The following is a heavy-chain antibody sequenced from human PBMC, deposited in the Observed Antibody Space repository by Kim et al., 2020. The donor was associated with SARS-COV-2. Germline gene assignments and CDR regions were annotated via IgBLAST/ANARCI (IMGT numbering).Heavy chain of an antibody. J-gene: IGHJ6*02. D-gene: IGHD6-25*01. CDR3: AKDQRYYYYYGMDV. Sequence: ADSVKGRFTISRDNSKNTLYLQMNSLRAEDTAVYYCAKDQRYYYYYGMDVWGQGTTVTVSS. V-gene: IGHV3-30*02.